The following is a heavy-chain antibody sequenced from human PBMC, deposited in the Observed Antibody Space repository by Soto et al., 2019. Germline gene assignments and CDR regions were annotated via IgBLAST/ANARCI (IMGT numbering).Heavy chain of an antibody. V-gene: IGHV3-30-3*01. CDR1: GFIFRSYA. Sequence: QVQLVESGGGVVQPGRSLRLSCAVSGFIFRSYAMHWVRQAPGKGLEWVAVASFDGSDTYSSDSVKGRSTISRDNSKNMLYLQMNSLRAEDTAVYYCARCPSGSAFYYYGMDVWGQGTTVTVSS. J-gene: IGHJ6*02. CDR2: ASFDGSDT. CDR3: ARCPSGSAFYYYGMDV. D-gene: IGHD6-19*01.